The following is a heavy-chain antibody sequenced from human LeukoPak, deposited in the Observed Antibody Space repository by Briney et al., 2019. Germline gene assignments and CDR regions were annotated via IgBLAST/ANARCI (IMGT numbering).Heavy chain of an antibody. Sequence: GGSLRLSCAASGFTFDDYAMHWVRQAPGKGLEWVSGISWNSGSIGYADSVKGRFTNSRDNSKNTLYLQMNSLRAEDTAVYYCAKLRGHSFDYWGQGTLVTVSS. CDR1: GFTFDDYA. CDR2: ISWNSGSI. V-gene: IGHV3-9*01. CDR3: AKLRGHSFDY. J-gene: IGHJ4*02.